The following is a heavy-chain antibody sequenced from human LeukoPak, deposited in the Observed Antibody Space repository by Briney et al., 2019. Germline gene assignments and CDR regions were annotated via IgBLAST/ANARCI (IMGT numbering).Heavy chain of an antibody. CDR1: GFTFSNYA. D-gene: IGHD3-10*01. J-gene: IGHJ4*02. CDR3: ARGLTMVRGVIYY. Sequence: GGSLRLSCAASGFTFSNYAMHWVRQAPGKGLEWMAVISYDGNSKYYVDSVRGRFTISRDNSKNTLYLQMNSLRAEDTAVYYCARGLTMVRGVIYYWGQGTLVTVSS. CDR2: ISYDGNSK. V-gene: IGHV3-30-3*01.